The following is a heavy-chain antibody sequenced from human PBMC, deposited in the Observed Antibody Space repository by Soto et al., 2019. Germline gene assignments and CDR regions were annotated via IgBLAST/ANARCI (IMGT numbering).Heavy chain of an antibody. V-gene: IGHV3-74*01. D-gene: IGHD2-15*01. Sequence: EVQLVESGGGLVQPGGSLRLSCAASGFTFSSYWMHWVRQAPGKGLVWVSRSDGSSTSYAASVKGRFTISRDNAKNTLYLQMNSLRAEDTAVYYCVRTSLVVAAATREDYWGQGTLVTVSS. J-gene: IGHJ4*02. CDR2: SDGSST. CDR1: GFTFSSYW. CDR3: VRTSLVVAAATREDY.